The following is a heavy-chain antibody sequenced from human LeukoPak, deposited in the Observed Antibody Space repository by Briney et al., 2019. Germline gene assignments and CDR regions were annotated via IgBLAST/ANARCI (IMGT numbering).Heavy chain of an antibody. Sequence: GGSLRLSCAASGFTFSSYVMSWVRQAPGKGLEWVSAISGSGGSTYYADSVKGRFTISRDNSKNTMYLQMNSLRAEDTAVYYCAKRIQSAMAMGYWGQGTLVTVSS. J-gene: IGHJ4*02. CDR2: ISGSGGST. CDR1: GFTFSSYV. D-gene: IGHD5-18*01. CDR3: AKRIQSAMAMGY. V-gene: IGHV3-23*01.